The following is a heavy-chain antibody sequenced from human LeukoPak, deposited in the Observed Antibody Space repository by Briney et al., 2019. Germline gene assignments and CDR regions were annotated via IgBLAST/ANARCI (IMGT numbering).Heavy chain of an antibody. Sequence: SETLSLTCTVSGGSISSSSYYWGWIRQPPGKGLGWIGSIYYSGSTYYNPSLKSRVTISVDTSKNQFSLKLSSVTAADTAVYYCARGYPHSRTDKQGDWRYYLDYWGQGTLVTVSS. CDR1: GGSISSSSYY. V-gene: IGHV4-39*07. J-gene: IGHJ4*02. D-gene: IGHD2-21*02. CDR2: IYYSGST. CDR3: ARGYPHSRTDKQGDWRYYLDY.